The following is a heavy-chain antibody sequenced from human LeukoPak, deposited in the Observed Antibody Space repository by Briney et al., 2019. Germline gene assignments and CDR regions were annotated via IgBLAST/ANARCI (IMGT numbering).Heavy chain of an antibody. CDR1: GGSISSYY. J-gene: IGHJ4*02. V-gene: IGHV4-59*01. CDR2: IYYSGST. Sequence: SETLSLTCTVSGGSISSYYWSWIRQPPGKGLEWIGYIYYSGSTNYNPSLKSRVTISVDTSKNQISLKLSSVTAADTAVYYCARYSTYYDYVWGSYRLYYFDYWGQGTLVTVSS. D-gene: IGHD3-16*02. CDR3: ARYSTYYDYVWGSYRLYYFDY.